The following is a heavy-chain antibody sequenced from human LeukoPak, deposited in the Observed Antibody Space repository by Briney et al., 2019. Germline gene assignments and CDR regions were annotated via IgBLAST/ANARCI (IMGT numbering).Heavy chain of an antibody. CDR1: GFTFSSYA. V-gene: IGHV3-23*01. CDR2: ISGSGGST. Sequence: GGSLRLSCAASGFTFSSYAMSWVRQAPGKGLEWISAISGSGGSTYYADSVKGRFTISRDNSKNTLYLQMNSLRAEDTAVYYCANEPRKSHTSAYFDYWGQGTLVTGSS. D-gene: IGHD3-16*01. J-gene: IGHJ4*02. CDR3: ANEPRKSHTSAYFDY.